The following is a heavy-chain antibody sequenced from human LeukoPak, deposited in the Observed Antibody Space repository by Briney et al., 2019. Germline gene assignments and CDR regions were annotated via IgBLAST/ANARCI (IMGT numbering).Heavy chain of an antibody. Sequence: SQTLSLTCTVSGGSISSGGYYWSWIRQHPGKGLEWIGYIYYSGSTYYNPSLKSRVTISVDTSKNQFSLKLSSVTAADTAVYYCARSARRPLGYFDYWGQGTLVTVSS. CDR2: IYYSGST. CDR1: GGSISSGGYY. CDR3: ARSARRPLGYFDY. J-gene: IGHJ4*02. D-gene: IGHD6-25*01. V-gene: IGHV4-31*03.